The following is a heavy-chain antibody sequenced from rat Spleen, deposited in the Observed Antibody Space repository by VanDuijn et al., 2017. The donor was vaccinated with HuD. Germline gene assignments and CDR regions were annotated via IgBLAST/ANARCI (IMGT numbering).Heavy chain of an antibody. Sequence: QVQLKESGPGLVQPSQTLSFTCTVSGLSLTSNSVSWVRQPPGKGLEWIAAISSGGSTYYNSALKSRLSISRDTSKSQVFLKMNSLQTEDTAIYFCTVYYYSSYGYWGQGVMVTVSS. CDR1: GLSLTSNS. CDR2: ISSGGST. J-gene: IGHJ2*01. CDR3: TVYYYSSYGY. V-gene: IGHV2-6*01. D-gene: IGHD1-2*01.